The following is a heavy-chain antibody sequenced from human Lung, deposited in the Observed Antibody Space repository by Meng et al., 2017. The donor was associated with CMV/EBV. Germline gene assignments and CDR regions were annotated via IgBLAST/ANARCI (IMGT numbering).Heavy chain of an antibody. CDR3: ARIFEHGGELPITPLDYYGMDV. CDR1: GFTFSYYT. D-gene: IGHD3-10*01. J-gene: IGHJ6*02. Sequence: GESLKISCAASGFTFSYYTMNWVRQAPGKGLEWVSSTTSESSYIFYADSVKGRFTVSRDNAKNSLYLQMNSLRAEDTAVYYCARIFEHGGELPITPLDYYGMDVXGQGXTVTVSS. CDR2: TTSESSYI. V-gene: IGHV3-21*01.